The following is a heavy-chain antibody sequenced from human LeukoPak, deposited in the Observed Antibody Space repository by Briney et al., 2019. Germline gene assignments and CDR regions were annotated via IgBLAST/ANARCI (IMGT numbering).Heavy chain of an antibody. V-gene: IGHV3-74*01. CDR1: GFTFSSYW. CDR2: INSDGSST. J-gene: IGHJ4*02. D-gene: IGHD3-10*01. CDR3: ATEAGLWFGELLHDY. Sequence: GGSLRLSCAASGFTFSSYWMHWVRQAPGKGLVWVSRINSDGSSTSYADSVKGRFTISRDNAKNTLYLQMNSLRAEDTAVYYCATEAGLWFGELLHDYWGQGTVVTVSS.